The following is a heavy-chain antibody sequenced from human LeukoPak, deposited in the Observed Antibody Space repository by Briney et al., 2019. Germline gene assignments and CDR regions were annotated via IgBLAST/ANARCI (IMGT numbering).Heavy chain of an antibody. J-gene: IGHJ1*01. CDR2: ISSSSSTI. CDR3: AKGGRDGYNMAEYFQH. D-gene: IGHD5-24*01. V-gene: IGHV3-48*01. CDR1: GFTFSSYS. Sequence: PGGSLRLSCAASGFTFSSYSMNWVRQAPGKGLEWVSYISSSSSTIYYADSVKGRFTISRDNFKNTLYLQMNSLRAEDTAVYYCAKGGRDGYNMAEYFQHWGQGILVTVSS.